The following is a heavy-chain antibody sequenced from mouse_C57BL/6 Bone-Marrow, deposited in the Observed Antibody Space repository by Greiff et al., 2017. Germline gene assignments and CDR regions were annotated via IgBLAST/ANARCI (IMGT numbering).Heavy chain of an antibody. CDR1: GYTFTSYW. CDR2: IDPSDSYT. D-gene: IGHD3-2*02. Sequence: QVQLKQPGAELVRPGTSVKLSCKASGYTFTSYWMHWVKQRPGQGLEWIGVIDPSDSYTNYNQKFKGKATLTVDTSYSTAYMQLSSLTSEDSAVYYCARSQLRLPPWFAYWGQGTLVTVSA. J-gene: IGHJ3*01. CDR3: ARSQLRLPPWFAY. V-gene: IGHV1-59*01.